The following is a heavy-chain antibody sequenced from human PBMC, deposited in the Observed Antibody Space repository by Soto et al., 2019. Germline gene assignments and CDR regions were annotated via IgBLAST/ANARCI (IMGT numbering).Heavy chain of an antibody. J-gene: IGHJ5*02. V-gene: IGHV4-31*03. CDR2: IYYSGST. D-gene: IGHD2-21*02. CDR1: GGSISSGGYY. Sequence: SETLSLTCTVSGGSISSGGYYWSWIRQHPGKGLEWIGYIYYSGSTYYNPSLKSRVTISVDTSKNQFSLKLSSVTAADTAVYYCARDSGGGNLDWFDPWGQGTLVTVS. CDR3: ARDSGGGNLDWFDP.